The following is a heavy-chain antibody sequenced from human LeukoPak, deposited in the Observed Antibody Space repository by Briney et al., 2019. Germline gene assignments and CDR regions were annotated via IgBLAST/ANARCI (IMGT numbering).Heavy chain of an antibody. D-gene: IGHD3-3*01. Sequence: QPGGSLRLSCVASGFTLSSYWMSWVRQAPGEGLEWVANIDGDGSTEAYVDSLKGRFTISRDNAKNSLYLQMNNLRVEDTAVYYSARGGAAFAESVYWGQGALVTVSS. CDR1: GFTLSSYW. CDR3: ARGGAAFAESVY. V-gene: IGHV3-7*01. CDR2: IDGDGSTE. J-gene: IGHJ4*02.